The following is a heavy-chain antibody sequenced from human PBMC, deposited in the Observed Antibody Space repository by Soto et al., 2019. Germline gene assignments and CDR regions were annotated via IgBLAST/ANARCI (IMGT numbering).Heavy chain of an antibody. Sequence: SETLSRTCSVSGGSISSGYYYWSWIRQPPGNGLEWIGNIYYSGNTYYNPSLKSRLIISIVTSKNHFSLKVGSATAADPAVYHGASSALYGLDVWSQGTTVTV. CDR3: ASSALYGLDV. CDR1: GGSISSGYYY. V-gene: IGHV4-30-4*01. CDR2: IYYSGNT. J-gene: IGHJ6*02.